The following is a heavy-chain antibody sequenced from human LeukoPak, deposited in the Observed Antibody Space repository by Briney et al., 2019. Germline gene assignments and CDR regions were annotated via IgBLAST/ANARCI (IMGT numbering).Heavy chain of an antibody. Sequence: PSETLSLTCAVSGGSISNGVYSWSWIRQPPGKGLEWIGYIYHSGSTYYNPSLQSRVTISVDGSKNQFSLKLSSATAADTAVYYCARDGSFSAFEIWGQGTMVTVSS. CDR2: IYHSGST. V-gene: IGHV4-30-2*01. J-gene: IGHJ3*02. CDR3: ARDGSFSAFEI. D-gene: IGHD2-15*01. CDR1: GGSISNGVYS.